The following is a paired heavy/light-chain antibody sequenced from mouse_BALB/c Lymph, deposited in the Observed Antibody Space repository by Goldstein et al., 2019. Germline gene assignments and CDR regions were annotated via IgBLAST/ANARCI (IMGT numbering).Light chain of an antibody. CDR2: RAN. Sequence: DIKMTQSPSSMYASLGERVTITCKASQDINSYLSWFQQKPGKSPKTLIYRANRLVDGVPSRFSGSGSGQDYSLTISSLEYEDMGIYYCLQYDEFPYTFGGGTKLEIK. CDR3: LQYDEFPYT. CDR1: QDINSY. J-gene: IGKJ2*01. V-gene: IGKV14-111*01.
Heavy chain of an antibody. V-gene: IGHV5-17*02. Sequence: DVQLVESGGGLVQPGGSRKLSCAASGFTFSSFGMHWVRQAPEKGLEWVAYISSGSSTIYYADTVKGRFTISRDNPKNTLFLQMTSLRSEDTAMYYCARYYYAMDYWGQGTSVTVSS. J-gene: IGHJ4*01. CDR1: GFTFSSFG. CDR3: ARYYYAMDY. CDR2: ISSGSSTI.